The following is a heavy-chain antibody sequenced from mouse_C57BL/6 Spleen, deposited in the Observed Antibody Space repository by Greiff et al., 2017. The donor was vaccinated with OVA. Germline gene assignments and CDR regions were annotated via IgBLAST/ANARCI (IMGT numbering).Heavy chain of an antibody. V-gene: IGHV3-6*01. CDR3: ARDGYYYLDY. CDR1: GYSITSGYY. CDR2: ISYDGSN. D-gene: IGHD2-2*01. Sequence: EVQLVESGPGLVKPSQSLSLTCSVTGYSITSGYYWNWIRQFPGNQLEWMGYISYDGSNNYNPSLKNRISITRDTSKNQFFLKLNSVTTEDTATYYCARDGYYYLDYWGQGTTLTVSS. J-gene: IGHJ2*01.